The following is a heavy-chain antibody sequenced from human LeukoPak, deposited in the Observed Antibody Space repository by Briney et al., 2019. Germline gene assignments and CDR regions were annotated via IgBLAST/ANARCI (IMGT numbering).Heavy chain of an antibody. V-gene: IGHV5-51*01. CDR3: ARHEYTFGMYYFDY. Sequence: GESLKISCKASGYRFTSYWIGWVRQLPGKGLEWMGIIFPADSDTTYSPSFEGQVTISVDKSNNTAYLQWTSLKASDSAVYYCARHEYTFGMYYFDYWAQRTLATVSS. CDR2: IFPADSDT. D-gene: IGHD3-16*01. J-gene: IGHJ4*02. CDR1: GYRFTSYW.